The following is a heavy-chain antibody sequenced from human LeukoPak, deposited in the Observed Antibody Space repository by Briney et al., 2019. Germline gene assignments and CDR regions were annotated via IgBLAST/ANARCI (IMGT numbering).Heavy chain of an antibody. CDR3: ARGVRGISMIVAGDY. Sequence: PGGSLRLSCAASGFTFSSYEMNWVRQAPGKGLEWVSYISSCGSTIYYADSVKGRFTISRDNAKNSLYLQMNSLRAEDTAVYYCARGVRGISMIVAGDYWGQGTLLTVSS. CDR2: ISSCGSTI. CDR1: GFTFSSYE. V-gene: IGHV3-48*03. J-gene: IGHJ4*02. D-gene: IGHD3-22*01.